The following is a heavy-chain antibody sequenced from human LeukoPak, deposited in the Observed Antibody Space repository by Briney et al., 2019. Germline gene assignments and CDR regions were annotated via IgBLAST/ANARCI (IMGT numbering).Heavy chain of an antibody. D-gene: IGHD5-18*01. V-gene: IGHV4-61*01. CDR3: AGSNVDTATSYYYYGMDV. CDR1: GGSVSSGSYY. Sequence: SETLSLTCTVSGGSVSSGSYYWSWIRQPPGKGLEWIGYIYYSGSTNYNPSLKSRVTISVDTSKNQFSLKLSSVTAADTAVYYCAGSNVDTATSYYYYGMDVWGQGTTVTVSS. J-gene: IGHJ6*02. CDR2: IYYSGST.